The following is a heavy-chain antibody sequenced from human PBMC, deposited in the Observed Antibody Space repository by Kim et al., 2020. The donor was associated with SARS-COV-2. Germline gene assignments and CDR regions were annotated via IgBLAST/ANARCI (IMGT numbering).Heavy chain of an antibody. Sequence: SETLSLTCTVSGGSVSSGSYYWSWIRQPPGKGLEWIGYIYYSGSTNYNPSLKSRVTISVDTSKNQFSLKLSSVTAADTAVYYCARDRNDILTGSYGMDVWGQGTTVTVSS. CDR1: GGSVSSGSYY. CDR3: ARDRNDILTGSYGMDV. D-gene: IGHD3-9*01. CDR2: IYYSGST. J-gene: IGHJ6*02. V-gene: IGHV4-61*01.